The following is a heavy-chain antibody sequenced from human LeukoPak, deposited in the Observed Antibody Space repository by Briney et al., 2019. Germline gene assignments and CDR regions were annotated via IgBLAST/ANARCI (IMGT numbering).Heavy chain of an antibody. V-gene: IGHV1-18*01. J-gene: IGHJ4*02. CDR3: ARERYYYDSSGYYYFDY. CDR2: ISAYNGNT. Sequence: GASVKVSCKASGYTFTSYGISWVRQAPGQGLEWMGWISAYNGNTNYAQKLQGRVTMTTDTSTSTAYMELRSLRSDDTAVYYCARERYYYDSSGYYYFDYWGQGTLVTVSS. D-gene: IGHD3-22*01. CDR1: GYTFTSYG.